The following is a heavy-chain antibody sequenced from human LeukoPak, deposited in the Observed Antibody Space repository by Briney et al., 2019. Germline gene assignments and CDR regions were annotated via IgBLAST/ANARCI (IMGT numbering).Heavy chain of an antibody. Sequence: SETLSLTCTVSGGSISSYWSWIRQPAGKGLEWIGRIYASGSTYYNPSLKSRVTMSVDTSKYQFSLRLTTVTAADTAVYYCARDSNLEYSSSRGLGRWGQGTLVTVSS. V-gene: IGHV4-4*07. CDR2: IYASGST. CDR1: GGSISSY. D-gene: IGHD6-6*01. J-gene: IGHJ4*02. CDR3: ARDSNLEYSSSRGLGR.